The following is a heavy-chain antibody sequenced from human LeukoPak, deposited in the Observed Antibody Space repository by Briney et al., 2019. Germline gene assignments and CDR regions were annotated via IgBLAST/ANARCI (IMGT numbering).Heavy chain of an antibody. V-gene: IGHV3-7*03. CDR1: GFTFSSYW. Sequence: GGSLRLSCAASGFTFSSYWMSWVRQAPGKGLEWVANIKQDGSEKYYVDSVKGRFTISRDNSKNTLYLQMNSLRAEDTAVYYCAKGLGIAAAGLTYFDYWGQGTLVTVSS. CDR2: IKQDGSEK. J-gene: IGHJ4*02. D-gene: IGHD6-13*01. CDR3: AKGLGIAAAGLTYFDY.